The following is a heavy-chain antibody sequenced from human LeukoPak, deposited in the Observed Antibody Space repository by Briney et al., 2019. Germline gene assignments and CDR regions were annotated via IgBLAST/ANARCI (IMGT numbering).Heavy chain of an antibody. CDR1: GFTFRKHY. D-gene: IGHD6-13*01. V-gene: IGHV3-11*04. CDR2: IGASGSTI. J-gene: IGHJ3*02. Sequence: GGSLRLSCAASGFTFRKHYMSWIRQAPGRGPEWVAYIGASGSTIYYRDSVNGRFTISRDNAKNSLYLQMNSLRAEDTAVYYCARVDSEQQLEHDAFDIWGQGTMVTVSS. CDR3: ARVDSEQQLEHDAFDI.